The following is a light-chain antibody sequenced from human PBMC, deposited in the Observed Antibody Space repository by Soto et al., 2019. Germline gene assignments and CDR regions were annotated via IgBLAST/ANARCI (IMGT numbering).Light chain of an antibody. J-gene: IGKJ1*01. V-gene: IGKV3-20*01. CDR3: QQYGSSPWT. Sequence: EIVLTQSPGTLSLSPGERATLSCRASQSVSNNYLAWYQQKPGQAPRLLIYGASNRATGIPDRFSGSGSGTDFILTINSLEPEDFAVYYCQQYGSSPWTFGQGTKVDIK. CDR2: GAS. CDR1: QSVSNNY.